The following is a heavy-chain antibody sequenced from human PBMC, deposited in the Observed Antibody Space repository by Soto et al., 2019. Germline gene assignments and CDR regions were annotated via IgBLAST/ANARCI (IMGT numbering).Heavy chain of an antibody. Sequence: EVQLLESGGGLVQPGGSLRLSCAASGFTFSSYAMSWVRQAPGKGLEWVSAISGSGGSTYYADSVKGRFTISRDNSKNTLYLQMNSLRAEDTAVYYCAKDPLGYGGNSEGYYFDYWGQGTLVTVSS. V-gene: IGHV3-23*01. CDR2: ISGSGGST. D-gene: IGHD2-21*02. CDR3: AKDPLGYGGNSEGYYFDY. CDR1: GFTFSSYA. J-gene: IGHJ4*02.